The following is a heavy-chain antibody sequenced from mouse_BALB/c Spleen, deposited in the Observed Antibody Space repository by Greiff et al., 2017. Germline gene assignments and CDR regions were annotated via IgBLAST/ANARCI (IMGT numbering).Heavy chain of an antibody. Sequence: VQRVESGGGLVQPGGSLKLSCAASGFTFSSYGMSWVRQTPDKRLELVATINSNGGSTYYPDSVKGRFTISRDNAKNTLYLQMSSLKSEDTAMYYCAREEVRRGYYYAMDYWGQGTSVTVSS. CDR1: GFTFSSYG. J-gene: IGHJ4*01. V-gene: IGHV5-6-3*01. D-gene: IGHD2-14*01. CDR3: AREEVRRGYYYAMDY. CDR2: INSNGGST.